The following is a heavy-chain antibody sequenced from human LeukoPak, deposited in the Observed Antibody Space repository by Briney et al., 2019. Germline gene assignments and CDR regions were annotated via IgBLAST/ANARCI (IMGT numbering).Heavy chain of an antibody. CDR1: GYTFAHYV. CDR3: ARASTHRYNWKSGQLNDAFDI. V-gene: IGHV1-18*01. D-gene: IGHD1-20*01. Sequence: ASVKVSCKTSGYTFAHYVISWVRQAPGQGLEWMGRISPYNGNTKYAQKLQGRVTMTTDTSTSTAYMELRSLRSDDTAVYYCARASTHRYNWKSGQLNDAFDIWGQGTMVTVSS. CDR2: ISPYNGNT. J-gene: IGHJ3*02.